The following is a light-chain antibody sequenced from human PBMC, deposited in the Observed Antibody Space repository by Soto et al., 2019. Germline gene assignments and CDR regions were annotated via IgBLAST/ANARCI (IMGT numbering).Light chain of an antibody. Sequence: VMTPPSASSLSALVERTVINSNSRRRDISSYNNKNYLTWYQQKPGKAPKLLIYYASNLESGVPYRFSGSGSGTDFTFTISSLQPEDFAVYYCQQRYNSPLTFGEGTRVDIK. CDR2: YAS. V-gene: IGKV4-1*01. CDR3: QQRYNSPLT. J-gene: IGKJ5*01. CDR1: RRDISSYNNKNY.